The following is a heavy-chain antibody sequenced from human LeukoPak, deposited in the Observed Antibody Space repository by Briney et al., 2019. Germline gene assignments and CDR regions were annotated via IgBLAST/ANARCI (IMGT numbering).Heavy chain of an antibody. Sequence: PGGSLRLSCAASKFTFSHFGMHWVRQAPGKGLQWVAVIWSDGSNQYYADSVKGRFTISRDNSNSMVFLQMNSLRVDDTGVYYCAKDAQRGFDYSNSLEYWGQGALVTVSS. D-gene: IGHD4-11*01. CDR1: KFTFSHFG. CDR2: IWSDGSNQ. CDR3: AKDAQRGFDYSNSLEY. J-gene: IGHJ4*02. V-gene: IGHV3-33*06.